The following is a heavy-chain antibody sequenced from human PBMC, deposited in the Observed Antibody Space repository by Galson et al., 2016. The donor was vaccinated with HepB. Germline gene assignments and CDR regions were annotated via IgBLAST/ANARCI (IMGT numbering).Heavy chain of an antibody. J-gene: IGHJ3*02. Sequence: SLRLSCAASGFTFSSYAMSWVRQAPGKGLEWVSTISGGGGNTDYADSVKGRFTISRDNSKNTLYLQMNSLRAEDTAVYYCAKDRSPYYDIVTGYFPDNDAFDICARGRMVTV. D-gene: IGHD3-9*01. CDR2: ISGGGGNT. CDR3: AKDRSPYYDIVTGYFPDNDAFDI. V-gene: IGHV3-23*01. CDR1: GFTFSSYA.